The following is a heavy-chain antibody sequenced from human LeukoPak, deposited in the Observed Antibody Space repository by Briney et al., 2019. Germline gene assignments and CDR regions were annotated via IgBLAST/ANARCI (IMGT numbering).Heavy chain of an antibody. V-gene: IGHV3-30*18. CDR1: GFIFSSYG. J-gene: IGHJ6*02. Sequence: SLRLSRVASGFIFSSYGMHWVRQAPGKGLDWVAVISYDGSNKYYAGSLKGRFTISRDNSKNTLYLQMNSLRAEDTAVYYCAKDSESYYYYYGMDVWGQGTTVTVSS. CDR3: AKDSESYYYYYGMDV. CDR2: ISYDGSNK.